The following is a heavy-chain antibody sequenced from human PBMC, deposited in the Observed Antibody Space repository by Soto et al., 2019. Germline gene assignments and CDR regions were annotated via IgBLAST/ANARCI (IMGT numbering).Heavy chain of an antibody. V-gene: IGHV4-59*01. CDR1: GGSISSYY. CDR2: IYYSGST. Sequence: SETLSLTCTVSGGSISSYYWSWIRQPPGKGLEWIGYIYYSGSTNYNPSLKSRVTISVDTSKNQFSLKLSSVTAADTAVYYCARFDYDFWSGETTYYGMDVWGQGTTVTVSS. D-gene: IGHD3-3*01. CDR3: ARFDYDFWSGETTYYGMDV. J-gene: IGHJ6*02.